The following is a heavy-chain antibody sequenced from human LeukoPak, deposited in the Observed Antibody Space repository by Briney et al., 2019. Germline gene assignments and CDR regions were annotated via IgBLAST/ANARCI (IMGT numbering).Heavy chain of an antibody. CDR2: ISGSGGST. CDR3: ARWYYYETSGLYYGSFDN. J-gene: IGHJ5*02. V-gene: IGHV3-23*01. D-gene: IGHD3-22*01. CDR1: GFTFSSYA. Sequence: GGSLRLSCAASGFTFSSYAMSWVRQAPGKGLEWVSAISGSGGSTYYADSVKVRFTISRDNARNTLYLQMNSLRAEDTAVYYCARWYYYETSGLYYGSFDNWGQGTLVTVSS.